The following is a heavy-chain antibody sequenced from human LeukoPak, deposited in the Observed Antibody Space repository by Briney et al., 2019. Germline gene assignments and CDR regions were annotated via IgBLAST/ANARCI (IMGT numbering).Heavy chain of an antibody. CDR2: IKTKGEGGTV. Sequence: PGGSLRLSCATSGFTFSNAWMTWVRQAQGKGLEWVGRIKTKGEGGTVDYAAPVKGRFTISRDGSKNTLYLQMNSLKTEDTAIYYCMSDLDNWGQGTLVTVSS. CDR1: GFTFSNAW. J-gene: IGHJ4*02. CDR3: MSDLDN. V-gene: IGHV3-15*01.